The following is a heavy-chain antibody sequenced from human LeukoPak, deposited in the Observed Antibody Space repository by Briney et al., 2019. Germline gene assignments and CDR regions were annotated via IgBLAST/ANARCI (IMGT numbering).Heavy chain of an antibody. D-gene: IGHD1-14*01. CDR1: GGTFSSYA. V-gene: IGHV1-69*13. Sequence: SVKVSCKASGGTFSSYAISWVRQAPGQGLEWMGGIIPIFGTANYAQKFQGRVTITADESTSTAYMELSSLRSEDTAVYYCARDNQGAGRFDYWGQGTLVTVSS. CDR3: ARDNQGAGRFDY. J-gene: IGHJ4*02. CDR2: IIPIFGTA.